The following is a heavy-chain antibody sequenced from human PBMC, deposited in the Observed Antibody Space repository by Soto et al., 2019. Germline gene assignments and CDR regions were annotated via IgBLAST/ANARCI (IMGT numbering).Heavy chain of an antibody. Sequence: QVQLVESGGGVVQPGRSLRLSCAASGFTFSSYAMHWVRQAPGKGLEWVAVISYDGRVKDYADSVKSRFTISRDNSKNTVYLQMNSLRAEDTGLYYCARSRVNYGDYTGPVGFEYWGQGTLVAVSS. CDR1: GFTFSSYA. J-gene: IGHJ4*02. CDR2: ISYDGRVK. D-gene: IGHD4-17*01. V-gene: IGHV3-30*04. CDR3: ARSRVNYGDYTGPVGFEY.